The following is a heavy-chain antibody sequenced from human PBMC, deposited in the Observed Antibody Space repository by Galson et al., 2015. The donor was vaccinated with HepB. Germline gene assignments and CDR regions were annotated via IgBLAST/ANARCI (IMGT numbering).Heavy chain of an antibody. Sequence: SLRLSCAASGFTFSSYGMHWVRQAPGKGLEWVAVIWYDGSNKYYADSVKGRFTISRDNSKNTLYLQMNSLRAEDTAVYYCARDPDGYNGGFDYWGQGTLVTVSS. D-gene: IGHD5-24*01. J-gene: IGHJ4*02. V-gene: IGHV3-33*01. CDR2: IWYDGSNK. CDR3: ARDPDGYNGGFDY. CDR1: GFTFSSYG.